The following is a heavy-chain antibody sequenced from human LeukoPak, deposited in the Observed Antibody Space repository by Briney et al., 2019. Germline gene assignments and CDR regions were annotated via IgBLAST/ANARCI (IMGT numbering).Heavy chain of an antibody. CDR2: INHSGST. CDR1: GGSFSGYY. J-gene: IGHJ4*02. V-gene: IGHV4-34*01. D-gene: IGHD4-23*01. CDR3: ASLTTVVTPGDY. Sequence: SETLSLTCAVYGGSFSGYYWSWIRQPPGKGLEWIGEINHSGSTNYNPSLKSRVTISVDTSKNQFSLKLSSVTAADTAVYYCASLTTVVTPGDYWGQGTLVTVSS.